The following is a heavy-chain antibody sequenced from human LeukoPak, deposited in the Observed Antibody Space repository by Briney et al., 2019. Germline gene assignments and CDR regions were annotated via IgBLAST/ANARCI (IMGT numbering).Heavy chain of an antibody. Sequence: GGSLRLSCAASGFTFSSYSMNWVRQAPGKGLEWVSSISSSSCYIYYADSVKGRFTISRDNAKNSLYLQMNSLRAEDTAVYYCAREARHPTVTSSGWFDPWGQGTLVTVSS. CDR2: ISSSSCYI. CDR1: GFTFSSYS. CDR3: AREARHPTVTSSGWFDP. D-gene: IGHD4-17*01. J-gene: IGHJ5*02. V-gene: IGHV3-21*01.